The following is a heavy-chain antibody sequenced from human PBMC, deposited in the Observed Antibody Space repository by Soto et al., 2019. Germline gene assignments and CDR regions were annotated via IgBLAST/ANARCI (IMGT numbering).Heavy chain of an antibody. CDR1: GFTFSSYE. CDR3: ARVSSSGRPGDY. J-gene: IGHJ4*02. D-gene: IGHD2-15*01. Sequence: EVQLVESGGGLVQTGGSLRLSCAASGFTFSSYEMNWVRQAPGKGLEWVSYISSSGGTIYYADSVKGRFTISRDNAKNSLYLQMNSLRAEDTAIYYCARVSSSGRPGDYWGQGTLVTVSS. V-gene: IGHV3-48*03. CDR2: ISSSGGTI.